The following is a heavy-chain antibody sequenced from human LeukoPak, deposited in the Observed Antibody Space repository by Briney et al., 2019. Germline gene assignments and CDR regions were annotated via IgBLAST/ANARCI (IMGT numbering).Heavy chain of an antibody. CDR1: GFTFSTYW. D-gene: IGHD5-24*01. CDR2: INQDGSET. J-gene: IGHJ3*01. V-gene: IGHV3-7*05. CDR3: VRGFDGYFGFDL. Sequence: GGSLRLSCAASGFTFSTYWMSWVRLAPGKGLEWVANINQDGSETFYVDSVKGRFTISRDNGKNSIFVQMDSLRAEDTAVYYCVRGFDGYFGFDLWGQGTMVTVSS.